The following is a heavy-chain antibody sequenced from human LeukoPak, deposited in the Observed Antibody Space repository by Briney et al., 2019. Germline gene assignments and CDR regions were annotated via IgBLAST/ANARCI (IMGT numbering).Heavy chain of an antibody. J-gene: IGHJ6*02. CDR1: GYTFTIYY. D-gene: IGHD2-21*02. CDR2: INPSGGST. Sequence: ASVKVSCKASGYTFTIYYMHWVRQAPGQGLEWMGIINPSGGSTSYAQKFQGRVTMTRDTSTSTVYMELSSLRSEDTAVYYCARDGLAYCGGDCYSNYYGMDVWGQGTTVTVSS. V-gene: IGHV1-46*01. CDR3: ARDGLAYCGGDCYSNYYGMDV.